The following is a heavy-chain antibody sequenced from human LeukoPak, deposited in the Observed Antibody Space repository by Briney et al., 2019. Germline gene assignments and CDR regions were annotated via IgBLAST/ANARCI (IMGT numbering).Heavy chain of an antibody. Sequence: GASVKVSCKASGYTFTGYYMHWVRQAPGQGLEWMGWINPNSGGTNYAQKFQGRVTMTRDTSISTAYMELSRLRSDDTAVYYCARDEYYYDSSGYYPYWYFDLWGRGTLVTVSS. D-gene: IGHD3-22*01. CDR2: INPNSGGT. J-gene: IGHJ2*01. V-gene: IGHV1-2*02. CDR1: GYTFTGYY. CDR3: ARDEYYYDSSGYYPYWYFDL.